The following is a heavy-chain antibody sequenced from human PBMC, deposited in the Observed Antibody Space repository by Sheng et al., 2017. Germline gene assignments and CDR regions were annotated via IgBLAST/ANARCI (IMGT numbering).Heavy chain of an antibody. D-gene: IGHD2-2*01. V-gene: IGHV4-38-2*02. J-gene: IGHJ5*02. CDR1: VISSAVVTT. CDR3: ARDRVVLAPAAKPHPEHWFDP. Sequence: QVELQESGPGLVRPSETLSLTLRCLWVISSAVVTTGAGSGSPQEGLEWIGSIHHSDITYFNPSLKSRGHHISRHVQERFSLRLTSVSAADTAVYYCARDRVVLAPAAKPHPEHWFDPWGQGTLVIVSS. CDR2: IHHSDIT.